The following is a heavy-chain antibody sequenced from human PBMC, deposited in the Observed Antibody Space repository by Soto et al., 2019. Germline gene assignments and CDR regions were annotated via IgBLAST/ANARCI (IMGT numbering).Heavy chain of an antibody. CDR3: AKDPDDRVIAVALVDH. J-gene: IGHJ4*02. CDR2: ISGSGGST. Sequence: EVQLLESGGGLVQPGGSLRLSCAASGFTFSSYAMSWVRQAPGKGLEWVSAISGSGGSTYYADSVKGRFTISRDNSKNTLYLQMNSLRAEDTAVYYCAKDPDDRVIAVALVDHWGQGTLVTVSS. CDR1: GFTFSSYA. V-gene: IGHV3-23*01. D-gene: IGHD6-19*01.